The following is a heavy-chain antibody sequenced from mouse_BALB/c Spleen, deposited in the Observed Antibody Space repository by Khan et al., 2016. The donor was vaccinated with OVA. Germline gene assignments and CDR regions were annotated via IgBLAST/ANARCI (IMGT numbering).Heavy chain of an antibody. CDR2: ISYSGTT. CDR1: AYSITSDYA. CDR3: ARRSV. J-gene: IGHJ1*01. V-gene: IGHV3-2*02. Sequence: EVKLLESGPGLVKPSQSLSLTCTVTAYSITSDYAWNWIRQFPGNKLEWMGYISYSGTTSYNPSLKSRISITRDTSKNQFFLQLNSVTTEDTATYYCARRSVWGAGTTVTVSS.